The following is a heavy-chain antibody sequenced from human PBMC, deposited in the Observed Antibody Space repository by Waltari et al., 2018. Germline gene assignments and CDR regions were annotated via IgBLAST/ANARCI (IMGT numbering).Heavy chain of an antibody. CDR3: APPRQWTFDS. CDR2: IWHDGTNK. V-gene: IGHV3-33*08. D-gene: IGHD6-19*01. Sequence: VYLVESGGGLAQPGGSLRLSWAAAGCGFSEFVMNWVRQAPGKGLESVAVIWHDGTNKYYADSVKGRFTVSRDNSKNTMYLQMNSLRVEDTAVYYCAPPRQWTFDSWGQGALVTVSS. CDR1: GCGFSEFV. J-gene: IGHJ4*02.